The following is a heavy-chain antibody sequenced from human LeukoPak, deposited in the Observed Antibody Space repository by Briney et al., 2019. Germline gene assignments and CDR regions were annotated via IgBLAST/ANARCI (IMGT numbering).Heavy chain of an antibody. J-gene: IGHJ4*02. CDR2: ISGSGGST. CDR3: AKADYDFWSGYYTRYFDY. D-gene: IGHD3-3*01. CDR1: GFTFSSYA. Sequence: GGSLRLSCAASGFTFSSYAMSWVRQAPGKGLEWVSAISGSGGSTYYADSVKGRFTISRDNSKNTLYLQMNSLRAEDTAVYYCAKADYDFWSGYYTRYFDYWGQGTLVTVSS. V-gene: IGHV3-23*01.